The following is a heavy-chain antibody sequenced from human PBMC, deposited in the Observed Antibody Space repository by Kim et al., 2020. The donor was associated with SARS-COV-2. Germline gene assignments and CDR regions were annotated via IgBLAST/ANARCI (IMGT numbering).Heavy chain of an antibody. CDR2: THYSGST. CDR1: GDSINTYY. V-gene: IGHV4-59*08. D-gene: IGHD3-10*01. Sequence: SETLSLTCTVSGDSINTYYWSWIRRPPGKGLEWIAYTHYSGSTNYNPSLKSRVTISMDTXKNQLSLTLTSVTAPDTAVNYCAXHYASGTYPLXYWGQGTLVTVSS. J-gene: IGHJ4*02. CDR3: AXHYASGTYPLXY.